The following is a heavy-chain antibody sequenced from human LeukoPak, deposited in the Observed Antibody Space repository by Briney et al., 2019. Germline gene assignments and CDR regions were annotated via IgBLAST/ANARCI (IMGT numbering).Heavy chain of an antibody. V-gene: IGHV4-34*01. CDR1: GGSFSGYY. CDR3: ARAQEEVAFDI. J-gene: IGHJ3*02. Sequence: SETLSLTCAVYGGSFSGYYWSWIRQPPGKGLEWIGYIYYSGSTYYNPSLKSRVTISVDTSKNQFSLKLSSVTAADTAVYYCARAQEEVAFDIWGQGTMVTVSP. CDR2: IYYSGST.